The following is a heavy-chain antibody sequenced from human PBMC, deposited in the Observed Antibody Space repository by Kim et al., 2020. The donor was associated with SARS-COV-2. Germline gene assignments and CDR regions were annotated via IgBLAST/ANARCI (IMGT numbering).Heavy chain of an antibody. Sequence: GGSLRLSCAASGFTFSSYAMSWVRQAPGKGLEWVSAISGSGGSTYYADSVKGRFTISRDNSKNTLYLQMNSLRAEDTAVYYCAKALAYSSSWYPEYFQHWGQGTLVTVSS. V-gene: IGHV3-23*01. CDR2: ISGSGGST. D-gene: IGHD6-13*01. CDR3: AKALAYSSSWYPEYFQH. CDR1: GFTFSSYA. J-gene: IGHJ1*01.